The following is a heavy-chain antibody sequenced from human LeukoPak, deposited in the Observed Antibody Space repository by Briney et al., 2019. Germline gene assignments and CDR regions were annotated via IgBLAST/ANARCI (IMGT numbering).Heavy chain of an antibody. CDR1: GYTFTSYA. CDR3: ARSRYCSGGSCSYNWFDP. Sequence: ASVTVSCKASGYTFTSYAMNWVRQAPGQGLEWMGWINTNTGNPTYAQGFTGRFVFSLDTSVSTAYPQISSLKAEDTAVYYYARSRYCSGGSCSYNWFDPWGQGTLVTVSS. J-gene: IGHJ5*02. CDR2: INTNTGNP. V-gene: IGHV7-4-1*02. D-gene: IGHD2-15*01.